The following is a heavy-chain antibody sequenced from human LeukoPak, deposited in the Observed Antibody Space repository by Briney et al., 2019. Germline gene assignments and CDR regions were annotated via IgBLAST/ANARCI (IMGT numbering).Heavy chain of an antibody. J-gene: IGHJ6*03. CDR1: GGTFSSYA. V-gene: IGHV1-69*06. CDR3: ARLTYDTSVYYYYYFYMDV. CDR2: IIPIFGTA. Sequence: SVKVSCKASGGTFSSYAISWVRQAPGQGLEWMGGIIPIFGTANYAQKFQGRVTITADKSTSTAYMELSSLRSDDTAVYYCARLTYDTSVYYYYYFYMDVWGKGTTVTVSS. D-gene: IGHD3-22*01.